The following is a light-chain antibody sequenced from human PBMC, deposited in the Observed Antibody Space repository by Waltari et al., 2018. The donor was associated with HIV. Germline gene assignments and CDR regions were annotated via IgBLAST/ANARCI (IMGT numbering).Light chain of an antibody. CDR3: VVWDDTLRGVI. CDR1: SPTLGSTP. Sequence: SVLPQPPSASGTPVQRVTISGSGSSPTLGSTPVFCYQHPPGTAPNLFIHRKNQRPSGGPDRFSGSTAGTSASLAISGLRSEDEAEYYCVVWDDTLRGVIFGGGTKVAVL. V-gene: IGLV1-47*01. J-gene: IGLJ2*01. CDR2: RKN.